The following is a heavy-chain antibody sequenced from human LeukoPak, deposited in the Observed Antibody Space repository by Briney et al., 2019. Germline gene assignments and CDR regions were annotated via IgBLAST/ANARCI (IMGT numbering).Heavy chain of an antibody. J-gene: IGHJ4*02. Sequence: PGGSLRLSCAASGFTFSSYAMSWVRQAPGKGLEWVSAISGSGGSTYYADSVKGRFTISRDNSKNTLYLQMNSLRAEDTAVYYCATDQYRYCSGGSCYSNYWGQGTLVTVSS. V-gene: IGHV3-23*01. CDR3: ATDQYRYCSGGSCYSNY. CDR1: GFTFSSYA. D-gene: IGHD2-15*01. CDR2: ISGSGGST.